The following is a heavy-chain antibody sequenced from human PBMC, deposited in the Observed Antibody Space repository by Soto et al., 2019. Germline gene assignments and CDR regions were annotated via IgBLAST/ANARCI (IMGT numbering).Heavy chain of an antibody. V-gene: IGHV1-69*01. J-gene: IGHJ4*02. CDR1: GDTFSSYA. CDR3: ARVGPAHYYDSSGYYSPLDY. CDR2: IIPMFGTA. D-gene: IGHD3-22*01. Sequence: QVQLVQSGAEVKKPGSSVKVSCKASGDTFSSYAINWVRQAPGQGLEWMGGIIPMFGTANYAQNFKGSVTITAGESTSTVYMELSSLRSEDTAVYYCARVGPAHYYDSSGYYSPLDYWGQGTLVTVSS.